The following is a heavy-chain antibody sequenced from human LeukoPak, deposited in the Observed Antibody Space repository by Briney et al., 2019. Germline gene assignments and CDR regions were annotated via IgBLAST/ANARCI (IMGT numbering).Heavy chain of an antibody. Sequence: GSLRLSCAASGFHLSSYWMHWVRQAPGKGLVWVSRINSDGSSPSYADSVKGRFTNSRDNAKNTLYLQMNSLRAEDTAVYYCARDIGAGNDAFDIRGQGTMVTVSS. V-gene: IGHV3-74*01. J-gene: IGHJ3*02. CDR2: INSDGSSP. D-gene: IGHD1-1*01. CDR1: GFHLSSYW. CDR3: ARDIGAGNDAFDI.